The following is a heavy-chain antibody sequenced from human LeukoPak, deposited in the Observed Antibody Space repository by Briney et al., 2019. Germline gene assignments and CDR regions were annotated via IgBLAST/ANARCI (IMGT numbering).Heavy chain of an antibody. D-gene: IGHD3-9*01. CDR2: ISSSSSYI. J-gene: IGHJ4*02. CDR1: GFTFDDHG. Sequence: GGSLRLSCAASGFTFDDHGMSWVRQAPGKGLEWVSSISSSSSYIYYADSVKGRFTISRDNPKSSLYLKMNSLRAEDTAGYYCASSPFLTGYYNPSDYWGQGTLVTVSS. V-gene: IGHV3-21*01. CDR3: ASSPFLTGYYNPSDY.